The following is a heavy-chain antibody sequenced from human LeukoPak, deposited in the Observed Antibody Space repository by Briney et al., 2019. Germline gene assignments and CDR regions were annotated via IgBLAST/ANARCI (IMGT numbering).Heavy chain of an antibody. CDR1: GYTFTSYD. D-gene: IGHD3-9*01. V-gene: IGHV1-8*01. Sequence: GASVKVSCKASGYTFTSYDINWVRQATGQGLEWMGWMNPNSGNTGYAQKFQGRVTMTRNTSISTAYMELSSLRSEDTAVYYCARDEVIGDDILTGWFDPWGQGTLVTVSS. CDR3: ARDEVIGDDILTGWFDP. J-gene: IGHJ5*02. CDR2: MNPNSGNT.